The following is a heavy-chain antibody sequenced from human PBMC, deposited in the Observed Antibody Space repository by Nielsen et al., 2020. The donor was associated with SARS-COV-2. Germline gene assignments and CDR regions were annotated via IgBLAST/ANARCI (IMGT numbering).Heavy chain of an antibody. CDR2: ISYDGSNK. Sequence: GSLRLSCAASGFTFSSYAMHWVRQAPGKGLEWVAVISYDGSNKYYADSVKGRFTISRDNSKNTLYLQMNSLRAEDTAVYYCAKGRYSYGYDFDYWGQGTLVTVSS. V-gene: IGHV3-30*04. CDR3: AKGRYSYGYDFDY. J-gene: IGHJ4*02. CDR1: GFTFSSYA. D-gene: IGHD5-18*01.